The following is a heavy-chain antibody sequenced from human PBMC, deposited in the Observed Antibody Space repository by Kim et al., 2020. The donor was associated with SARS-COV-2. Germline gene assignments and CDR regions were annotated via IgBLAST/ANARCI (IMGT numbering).Heavy chain of an antibody. V-gene: IGHV7-4-1*02. CDR3: ATFGGQWLLRYFDP. Sequence: ASVKVSCKASGYTFTSYPIYWVRQAPGQGLEWMGWIDTNSGNPTYAQGFTGRFVFSLDTSVSTAYLQISSLKAEDTAVYYCATFGGQWLLRYFDPWGQGT. D-gene: IGHD3-16*01. J-gene: IGHJ5*02. CDR2: IDTNSGNP. CDR1: GYTFTSYP.